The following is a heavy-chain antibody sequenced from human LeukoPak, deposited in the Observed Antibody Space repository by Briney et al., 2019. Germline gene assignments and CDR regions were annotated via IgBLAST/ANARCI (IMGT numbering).Heavy chain of an antibody. J-gene: IGHJ6*02. V-gene: IGHV4-34*01. Sequence: PSETLSLDCGVYGGSVSGYYWNWIRLPPGKGLEWIGEINHSGSTSYNPSLKSRVTISLDTSKNQFSLKLRSVTAADTAVYYCASRGDPRSSGYYHATNYYGMDVWGQGTTVTVSS. CDR2: INHSGST. D-gene: IGHD3-22*01. CDR1: GGSVSGYY. CDR3: ASRGDPRSSGYYHATNYYGMDV.